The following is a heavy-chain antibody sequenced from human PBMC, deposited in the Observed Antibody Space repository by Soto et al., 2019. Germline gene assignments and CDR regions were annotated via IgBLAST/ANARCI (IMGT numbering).Heavy chain of an antibody. D-gene: IGHD6-19*01. CDR1: GGSISSYY. CDR3: ARDRQWLVLGSYYYYGMDV. J-gene: IGHJ6*02. V-gene: IGHV4-59*01. Sequence: SETLSLTCTVSGGSISSYYWSWIRQPPGKGLEWIGYIYYSGSTNYNPSLKSRVTISVDTSKNQFSLKLSSVTAADTAVYYCARDRQWLVLGSYYYYGMDVWGQGTTVTVSS. CDR2: IYYSGST.